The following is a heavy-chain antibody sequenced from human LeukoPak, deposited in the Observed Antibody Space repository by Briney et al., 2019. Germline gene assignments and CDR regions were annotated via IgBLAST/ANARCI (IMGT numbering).Heavy chain of an antibody. CDR3: ARREQLTDAFDI. CDR2: INWNGGST. J-gene: IGHJ3*02. V-gene: IGHV3-20*04. Sequence: PGGSLRLSCAASGFTFDDYGMGWVRQAPGKGLEWVSGINWNGGSTGYADSVKGRFTISRDNAKNSLYLQMNSLRAEDTALYYCARREQLTDAFDIWGQGTMVTVSS. CDR1: GFTFDDYG. D-gene: IGHD6-13*01.